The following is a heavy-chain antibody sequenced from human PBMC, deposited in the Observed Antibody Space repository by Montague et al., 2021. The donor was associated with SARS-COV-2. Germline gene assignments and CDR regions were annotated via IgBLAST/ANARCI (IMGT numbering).Heavy chain of an antibody. Sequence: PLRLSCAASGFTFSSYWMSWVRQAPGKGLEWVANIKQDGSEKYYVDSVKGRFTISRDNAKNSLYLQMNSLRAEDTAVYYCARDRRYFDWLSNSYYYYGMDVWGQGTTVTVSS. CDR2: IKQDGSEK. CDR3: ARDRRYFDWLSNSYYYYGMDV. D-gene: IGHD3-9*01. V-gene: IGHV3-7*01. J-gene: IGHJ6*02. CDR1: GFTFSSYW.